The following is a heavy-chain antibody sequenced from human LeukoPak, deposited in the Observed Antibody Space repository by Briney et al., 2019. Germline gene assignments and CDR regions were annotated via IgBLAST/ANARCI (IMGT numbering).Heavy chain of an antibody. D-gene: IGHD2-2*02. V-gene: IGHV1-46*01. CDR2: INPSGGST. J-gene: IGHJ5*02. CDR3: ARETLVVPAAINWFDA. CDR1: GYTFTSYY. Sequence: ASVKVSCKASGYTFTSYYMHWVRQATGQGLEWMGIINPSGGSTSYAQKFQGRVTMTRDTSTSTVYMELSSLRSEDTAVYYCARETLVVPAAINWFDAWGQGTLVTVSS.